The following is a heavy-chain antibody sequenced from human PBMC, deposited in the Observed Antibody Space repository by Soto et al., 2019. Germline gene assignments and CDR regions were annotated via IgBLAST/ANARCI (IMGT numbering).Heavy chain of an antibody. CDR1: GYIFTNHY. D-gene: IGHD3-22*01. CDR3: ARADYYDSSGFYYDC. Sequence: QVQLVQSGAEVKKPGASVKVSCKASGYIFTNHYIHWVRQAPGQGLEWMGIINPSGGSTNYLQKFQGRITMTRDTSPSTVDMELSSLRSEDTAVYFCARADYYDSSGFYYDCWGQGSLVTVSS. CDR2: INPSGGST. V-gene: IGHV1-46*01. J-gene: IGHJ4*02.